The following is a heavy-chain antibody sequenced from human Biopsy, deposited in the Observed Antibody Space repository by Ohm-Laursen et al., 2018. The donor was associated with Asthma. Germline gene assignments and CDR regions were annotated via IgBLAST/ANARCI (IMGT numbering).Heavy chain of an antibody. D-gene: IGHD6-19*01. V-gene: IGHV4-39*01. CDR1: GGSISNGNYY. CDR3: ARLLGDRAAGTGYYYFDY. J-gene: IGHJ4*02. CDR2: IYYGGST. Sequence: SDTLSLTCSVSGGSISNGNYYWGWIRQPPGKGLEFIGTIYYGGSTYYSPSLKSRVAISVDTSKDQFSLTLNSVTAADTAVYFCARLLGDRAAGTGYYYFDYWGQGTLVIVSA.